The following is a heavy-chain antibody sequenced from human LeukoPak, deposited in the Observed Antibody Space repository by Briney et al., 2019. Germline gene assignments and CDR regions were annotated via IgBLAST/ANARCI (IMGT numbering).Heavy chain of an antibody. CDR1: VGSFSGYY. J-gene: IGHJ4*02. CDR3: AREGYYYDSRGYLNDY. Sequence: SETLSLTCAVYVGSFSGYYWSWIRQPPGKGLEWIGEINHSGSTNYNPSLKSRVTISVDTSKNQFSLKLSSVTAADTAVYYCAREGYYYDSRGYLNDYWGQGTLVTVSS. D-gene: IGHD3-22*01. V-gene: IGHV4-34*01. CDR2: INHSGST.